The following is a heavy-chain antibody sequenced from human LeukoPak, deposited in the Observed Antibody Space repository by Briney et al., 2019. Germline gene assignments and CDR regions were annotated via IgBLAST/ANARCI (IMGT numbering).Heavy chain of an antibody. V-gene: IGHV4-39*01. J-gene: IGHJ4*02. CDR3: ASLLPYYYDSSSSDY. D-gene: IGHD3-22*01. CDR1: GGSISSSSYY. CDR2: IYYSGST. Sequence: SETLSLTCTVSGGSISSSSYYWGWIRQPPGKGLEWIGSIYYSGSTYYNPSLKGRVTISVDTSKNQFSLKLSSVTAADTAVYYRASLLPYYYDSSSSDYWGQGTLVTVSS.